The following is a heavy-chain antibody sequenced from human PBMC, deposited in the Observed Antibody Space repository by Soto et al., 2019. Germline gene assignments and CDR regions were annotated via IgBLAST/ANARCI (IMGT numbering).Heavy chain of an antibody. Sequence: QAGGSLRLSCAASGFTFSSYGMHWVRQAPGKGLEWVAVISYDGSNKYYADSVKGRFTISRDNSKNTLYLQMNSLRAEDTAVYYCAKSDFWSGSTRSQYYYYGMDVWGQGTTVTVSS. CDR3: AKSDFWSGSTRSQYYYYGMDV. J-gene: IGHJ6*02. D-gene: IGHD3-3*01. V-gene: IGHV3-30*18. CDR2: ISYDGSNK. CDR1: GFTFSSYG.